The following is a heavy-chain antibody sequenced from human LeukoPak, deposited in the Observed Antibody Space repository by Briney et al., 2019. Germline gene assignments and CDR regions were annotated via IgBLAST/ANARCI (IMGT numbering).Heavy chain of an antibody. CDR1: GFTFSSYW. CDR2: IKQDGSEK. V-gene: IGHV3-7*01. J-gene: IGHJ4*02. Sequence: HSGGSLRLSCAASGFTFSSYWMSWVRQAPGKGLEWVANIKQDGSEKYYVDSVKGRVTISRDNAKNSLYLQMNSLRAEDTAVYYCARLLVVPAAKGAFDYWGQGTLVTVSS. CDR3: ARLLVVPAAKGAFDY. D-gene: IGHD2-2*01.